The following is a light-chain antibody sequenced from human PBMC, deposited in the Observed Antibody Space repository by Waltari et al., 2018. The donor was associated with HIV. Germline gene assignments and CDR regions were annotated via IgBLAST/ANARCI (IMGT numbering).Light chain of an antibody. CDR1: QSIRSY. CDR3: QQSYSTPVT. V-gene: IGKV1-39*01. CDR2: AAS. Sequence: DIQMSQSPSSLSASVGDRVNITCRASQSIRSYLNWYQQKPGKAPKLLIYAASSLQSGVPSRFSGSGSGTDFTLTISSLQPEDFATYYCQQSYSTPVTFGPGTKVDIK. J-gene: IGKJ3*01.